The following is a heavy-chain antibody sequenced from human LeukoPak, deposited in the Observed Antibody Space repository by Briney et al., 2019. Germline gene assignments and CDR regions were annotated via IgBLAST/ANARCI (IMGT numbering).Heavy chain of an antibody. D-gene: IGHD3-3*01. CDR1: GHYIIGCHQ. J-gene: IGHJ4*02. CDR2: VFYSGTT. V-gene: IGHV4-38-2*02. Sequence: SETLSLTYSVCGHYIIGCHQWGWIRQPPGKGLEWIGSVFYSGTTYFNPSFKSRLTISADTSKNEFSLRLSSVPAADTTVYYCARDFSEWNSRLFFDYWGQGILVTVSS. CDR3: ARDFSEWNSRLFFDY.